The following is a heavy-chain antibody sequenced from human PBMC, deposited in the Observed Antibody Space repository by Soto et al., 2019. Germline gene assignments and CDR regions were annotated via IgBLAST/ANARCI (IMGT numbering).Heavy chain of an antibody. CDR3: NAYFSVY. D-gene: IGHD2-2*01. V-gene: IGHV3-23*01. CDR1: GFTFSSYA. J-gene: IGHJ4*02. Sequence: PGGSLRLSCAASGFTFSSYAMYWVRQAPGKGLEWVSGISGSGGSTYYGDSVKGRFTISRDNSKNTLYLQMNSPRAEDTAVYYCNAYFSVYWGQGTLVTVYS. CDR2: ISGSGGST.